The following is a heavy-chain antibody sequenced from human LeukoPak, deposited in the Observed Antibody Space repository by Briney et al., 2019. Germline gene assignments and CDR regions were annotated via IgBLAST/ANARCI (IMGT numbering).Heavy chain of an antibody. Sequence: SETLSLTCTVSRGSISPYFWSWIRQPPGKGLEWIGYISYRGNTNYNPSLKSRVSLSLDTSKSQFSLKVNSVTAADTAVYYCASAPVPGVGAFDIWGQGTMVTVSS. CDR3: ASAPVPGVGAFDI. D-gene: IGHD2-2*01. J-gene: IGHJ3*02. V-gene: IGHV4-59*08. CDR2: ISYRGNT. CDR1: RGSISPYF.